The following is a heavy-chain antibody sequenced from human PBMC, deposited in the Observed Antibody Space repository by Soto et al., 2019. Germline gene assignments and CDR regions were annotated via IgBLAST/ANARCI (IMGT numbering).Heavy chain of an antibody. J-gene: IGHJ4*02. CDR3: ARSPRVRGGTASRGC. CDR2: IYYDGSKK. CDR1: GFIFDNFG. Sequence: QVQLVESGGGVVQPGSSLRLSCAASGFIFDNFGMHWVRQAPGKGLEWVSVIYYDGSKKYYPDSVRGRFNISRDNSKNMLYLQMDSLRAEDTATYYCARSPRVRGGTASRGCWGQGTLVTVSS. D-gene: IGHD3-10*01. V-gene: IGHV3-33*01.